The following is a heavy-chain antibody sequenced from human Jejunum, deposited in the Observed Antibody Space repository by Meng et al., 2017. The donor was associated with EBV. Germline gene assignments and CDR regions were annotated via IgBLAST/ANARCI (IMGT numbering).Heavy chain of an antibody. D-gene: IGHD3-10*01. J-gene: IGHJ4*02. Sequence: QVHLQVSGPGIVNRSGSLSRTCAVSGRSISNNVWSNWVRRPPGKGLEWIGEIYHSGLTNYNPSLKSRVTISVDTSKNKFSLTLASVTAADTAVYYCARSPGSWRLDYWGPGTLVTVSS. CDR3: ARSPGSWRLDY. V-gene: IGHV4-4*02. CDR1: GRSISNNVW. CDR2: IYHSGLT.